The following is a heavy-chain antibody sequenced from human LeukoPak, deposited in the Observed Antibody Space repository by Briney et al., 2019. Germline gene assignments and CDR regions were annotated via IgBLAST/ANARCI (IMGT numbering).Heavy chain of an antibody. V-gene: IGHV3-15*01. J-gene: IGHJ3*02. CDR3: TTDPWGVDILTGYDAFDI. D-gene: IGHD3-9*01. Sequence: GGSLRLSCAASGFTFSNAWMSWVRQAPGKGLEWVGRIKSKTDGGTTDYAAPGKGRFTISRDDSKNTLYLQMNSLKTEDTAVYYCTTDPWGVDILTGYDAFDIWGQGTMVTVSS. CDR2: IKSKTDGGTT. CDR1: GFTFSNAW.